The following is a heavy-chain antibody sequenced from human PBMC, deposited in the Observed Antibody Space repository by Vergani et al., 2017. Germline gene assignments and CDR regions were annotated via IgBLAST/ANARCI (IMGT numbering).Heavy chain of an antibody. J-gene: IGHJ5*02. Sequence: QVQLQESGPGLVKPSETLTLTCTVSNDSVSNTFYYWGWIRQTPGKGLEWIGSIYYSGITYYNPSLESRVTMSVDTSKSQFSLKLSSVTAADTAVYYCTXHWAVVAANNWFYPWGQGTLVTVSS. V-gene: IGHV4-39*01. CDR3: TXHWAVVAANNWFYP. D-gene: IGHD2-15*01. CDR1: NDSVSNTFYY. CDR2: IYYSGIT.